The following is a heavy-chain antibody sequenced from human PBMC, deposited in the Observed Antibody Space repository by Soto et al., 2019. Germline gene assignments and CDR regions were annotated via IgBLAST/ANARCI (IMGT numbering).Heavy chain of an antibody. Sequence: GGSLRLSXAASGFTFRHYSMHWVRQAPGKGLEWVAYISTSSSPRYYADSVKGRFTTSRDNAKNSLYLQMNSLRAEDTAVYYCARGEGYYDSSGYSDYWGQGTLVTVSS. V-gene: IGHV3-48*04. CDR1: GFTFRHYS. D-gene: IGHD3-22*01. J-gene: IGHJ4*02. CDR3: ARGEGYYDSSGYSDY. CDR2: ISTSSSPR.